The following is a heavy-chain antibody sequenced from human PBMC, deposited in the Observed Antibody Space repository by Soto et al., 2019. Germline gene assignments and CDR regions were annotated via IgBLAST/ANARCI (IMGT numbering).Heavy chain of an antibody. V-gene: IGHV3-48*01. Sequence: GGSLRLSCAASGFTFSSYSMNWVRQAPGKGLAWVSYISSSSSTIYYADSVKGRFTISSDNAKKSLYLQVNSLRAEDTAVYYCARDFDYWGQGTLITVSS. J-gene: IGHJ4*02. CDR3: ARDFDY. CDR1: GFTFSSYS. CDR2: ISSSSSTI.